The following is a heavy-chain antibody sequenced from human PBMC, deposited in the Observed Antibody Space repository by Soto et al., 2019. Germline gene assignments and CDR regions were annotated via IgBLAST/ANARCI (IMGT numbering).Heavy chain of an antibody. CDR1: GGSFDDFY. D-gene: IGHD3-10*01. V-gene: IGHV4-34*01. Sequence: PSETLSLTCAFYGGSFDDFYWSWVRQSPGKGLEWVGEISHDGGTNYSPSLASRVSISVDTSKNQFSLHLRSVTAADTGLYYCARGQLVWYGDFFYCNGMDVWGQGTTVTVSS. CDR3: ARGQLVWYGDFFYCNGMDV. J-gene: IGHJ6*02. CDR2: ISHDGGT.